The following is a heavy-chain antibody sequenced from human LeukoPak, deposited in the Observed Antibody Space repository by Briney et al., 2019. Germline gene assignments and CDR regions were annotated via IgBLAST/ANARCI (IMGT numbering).Heavy chain of an antibody. Sequence: RGSLRLSCAASGFTISSYSMNWVRQAPGKGLEWVSYISGSGRTTYYADSVTGRFTISRDNARNSLYLQMNSLRDEDTAVYYCARGSGEYYWGQGTLVTVSS. CDR2: ISGSGRTT. CDR3: ARGSGEYY. CDR1: GFTISSYS. J-gene: IGHJ4*02. V-gene: IGHV3-48*02.